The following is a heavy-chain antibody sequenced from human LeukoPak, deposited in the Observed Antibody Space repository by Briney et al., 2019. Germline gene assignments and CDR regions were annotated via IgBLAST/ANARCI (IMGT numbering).Heavy chain of an antibody. Sequence: PSETLSLTCAVYGGSFSGYYWSWIRQPPGKGLEWIGEINHSGSTNYNPSLKSRVTISVDTSKNQFSLKLSSVTAADTAVYYCAGGYCSSTSCHTRYYYYYGMDVWGQGTTVTVSS. CDR3: AGGYCSSTSCHTRYYYYYGMDV. CDR2: INHSGST. V-gene: IGHV4-34*01. J-gene: IGHJ6*02. D-gene: IGHD2-2*02. CDR1: GGSFSGYY.